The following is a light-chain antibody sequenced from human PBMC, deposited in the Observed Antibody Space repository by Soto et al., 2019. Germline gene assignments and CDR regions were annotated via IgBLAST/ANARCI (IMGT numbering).Light chain of an antibody. J-gene: IGKJ1*01. CDR3: QQYYSYPRT. CDR1: QSISNH. CDR2: AAS. Sequence: AIQMTQSPSSLPASTGERLTITCRASQSISNHLAWYRQKPGEAPKVLVYAASTLQSGVPSRFSGSGSGTDFSLTISWLQSEDFATYYCQQYYSYPRTFGQGTKVEI. V-gene: IGKV1-8*01.